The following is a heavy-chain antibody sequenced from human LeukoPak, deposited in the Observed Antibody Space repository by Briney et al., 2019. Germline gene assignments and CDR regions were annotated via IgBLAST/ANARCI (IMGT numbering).Heavy chain of an antibody. CDR1: GFTFSSYA. J-gene: IGHJ4*02. D-gene: IGHD6-19*01. CDR2: ISGSGGST. Sequence: PGGSLRLSCAASGFTFSSYAMSWVRQAPGKGLEWVSAISGSGGSTYYADSVKGRFTISRDNAKNSLYLQMNSLRAEDTAVYYCASSVAGYYFDYWGQGTLVTVSS. V-gene: IGHV3-23*01. CDR3: ASSVAGYYFDY.